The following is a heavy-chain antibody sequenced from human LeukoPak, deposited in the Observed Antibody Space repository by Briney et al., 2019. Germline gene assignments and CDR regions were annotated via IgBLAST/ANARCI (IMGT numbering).Heavy chain of an antibody. V-gene: IGHV4-34*01. Sequence: SETLSLTCAVYGGSFSGYYWSWIRQPPGKGLEWIGEINHSGSTNYNPSLKSRVTISVDKSKNQFSLKLSSVTAADTAVFYCAGRRSAIRILEWLLAGDSFDIWGQGTKVTVSS. CDR2: INHSGST. D-gene: IGHD3-3*01. CDR1: GGSFSGYY. J-gene: IGHJ3*02. CDR3: AGRRSAIRILEWLLAGDSFDI.